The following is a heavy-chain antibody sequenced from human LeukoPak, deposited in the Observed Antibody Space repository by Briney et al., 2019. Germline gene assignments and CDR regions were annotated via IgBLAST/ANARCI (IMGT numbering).Heavy chain of an antibody. V-gene: IGHV3-23*01. Sequence: GGSLRLSCAASGFTFSSYAMSWVRQAPGKGLEWVSATSGSGGSTYYADSVKGRFTISRDNSKNTLYLQMNSLRAEDTAVYYCAKDRNYYDSSGYIYYFDYWGQGTLVTVSS. D-gene: IGHD3-22*01. CDR1: GFTFSSYA. CDR2: TSGSGGST. CDR3: AKDRNYYDSSGYIYYFDY. J-gene: IGHJ4*02.